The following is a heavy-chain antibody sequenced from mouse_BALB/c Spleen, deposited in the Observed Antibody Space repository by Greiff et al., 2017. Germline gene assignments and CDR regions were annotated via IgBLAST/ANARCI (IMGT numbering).Heavy chain of an antibody. CDR2: IYPGSGST. V-gene: IGHV1S22*01. CDR3: TRWGSYYAMAY. J-gene: IGHJ4*01. Sequence: LQQPGSELVRPGASVKLSCKASGYTFTSYWMHWVKQRPGQGLEWIGNIYPGSGSTNYDEKFKSKATLTVDTSSSTAYMQLSSLTSEDSAVYYCTRWGSYYAMAYWGQGTSVTVSS. CDR1: GYTFTSYW.